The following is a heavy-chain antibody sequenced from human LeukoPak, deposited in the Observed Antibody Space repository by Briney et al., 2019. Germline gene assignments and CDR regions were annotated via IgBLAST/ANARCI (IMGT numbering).Heavy chain of an antibody. J-gene: IGHJ3*02. CDR1: GYSFTSYY. V-gene: IGHV1-46*03. CDR2: INPIGGST. D-gene: IGHD1-7*01. Sequence: ASVKVSCKASGYSFTSYYMNWVRQAPGQGLEWIGIINPIGGSTHYAQRFQGRLTMTRDTSTSTGYMELSSLRSEDTAVYYCARGELFFSAFGIWGQGTMVIVSS. CDR3: ARGELFFSAFGI.